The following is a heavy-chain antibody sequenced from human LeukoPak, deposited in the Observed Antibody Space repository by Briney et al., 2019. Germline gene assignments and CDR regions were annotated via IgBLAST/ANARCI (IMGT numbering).Heavy chain of an antibody. CDR3: AKDLRYYDSSGYCPD. J-gene: IGHJ4*02. Sequence: GGSLRLSCAASGFTFSDHEMNWVRQAPGEGLEWVSYISSTGTTIEYADSVKGRFTISRDNAKNSLYLQMNSLRAEDAAVYYCAKDLRYYDSSGYCPDWGQGTLVTVSS. CDR1: GFTFSDHE. D-gene: IGHD3-22*01. V-gene: IGHV3-48*03. CDR2: ISSTGTTI.